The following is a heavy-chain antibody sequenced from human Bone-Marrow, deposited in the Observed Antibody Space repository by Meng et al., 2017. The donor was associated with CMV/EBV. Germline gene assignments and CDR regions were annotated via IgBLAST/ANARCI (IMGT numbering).Heavy chain of an antibody. CDR1: GYTFTSYG. D-gene: IGHD3-3*01. V-gene: IGHV1-18*01. CDR2: ISAYNGNT. J-gene: IGHJ4*01. Sequence: ASVKVSCKASGYTFTSYGISWVRQAPGQGLEWMGWISAYNGNTNYAQKLQGRVTMTTDTSTSTAYMELRSLRSDDTAVYYCASGGRGTYYDFWSGYSYFDYWGHGTLVTVSS. CDR3: ASGGRGTYYDFWSGYSYFDY.